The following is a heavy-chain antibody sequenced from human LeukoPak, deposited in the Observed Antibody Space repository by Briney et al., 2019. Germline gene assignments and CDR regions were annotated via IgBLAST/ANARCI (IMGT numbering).Heavy chain of an antibody. CDR2: IYYSGST. CDR1: GGSISSYY. D-gene: IGHD3-10*01. Sequence: SETLSLTCTVSGGSISSYYWSWIRQPPGKGLEWIGYIYYSGSTNYNPSLKSRVTISVDTSKNQFSPKLSSVTAADTAVYYCARGLRYGSGSQLDWFDPWGQGTLVTVSS. CDR3: ARGLRYGSGSQLDWFDP. V-gene: IGHV4-59*01. J-gene: IGHJ5*02.